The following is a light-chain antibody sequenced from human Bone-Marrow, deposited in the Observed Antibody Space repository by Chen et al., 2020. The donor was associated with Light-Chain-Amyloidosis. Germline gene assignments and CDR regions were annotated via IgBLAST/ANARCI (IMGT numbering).Light chain of an antibody. V-gene: IGLV3-21*02. CDR1: NIGSTS. Sequence: SSVLPHPSSVSVAPGQTATLAGGGNNIGSTSVHWYQQTPGQAPLLVVYDDSDRPSGIPERLSGSNSGNTATLTISRVEAGDEADYYCQVWDRSSDRPVFGGGTKLTVL. CDR2: DDS. CDR3: QVWDRSSDRPV. J-gene: IGLJ3*02.